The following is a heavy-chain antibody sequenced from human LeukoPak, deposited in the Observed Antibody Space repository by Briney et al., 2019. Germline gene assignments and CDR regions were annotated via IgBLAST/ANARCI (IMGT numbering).Heavy chain of an antibody. CDR2: IKQDGSEK. CDR3: ARHYDFWGGYYTYYYYYMDV. Sequence: GGSLRLSCAASGFTFSSYWMSWVRQAPGKGLEWVANIKQDGSEKYYVDSVKGRFTISRDNAKNSLYLQMNSLRAEDTAVYYCARHYDFWGGYYTYYYYYMDVWGKGTTVTVSS. V-gene: IGHV3-7*01. CDR1: GFTFSSYW. J-gene: IGHJ6*03. D-gene: IGHD3-3*01.